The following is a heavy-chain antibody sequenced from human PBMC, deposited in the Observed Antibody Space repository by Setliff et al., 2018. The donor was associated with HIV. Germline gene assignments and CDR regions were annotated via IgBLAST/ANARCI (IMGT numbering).Heavy chain of an antibody. CDR2: IRSKPYGGTT. V-gene: IGHV3-49*04. CDR3: TRDTYYDSSGY. J-gene: IGHJ4*02. CDR1: GFTFGDYA. Sequence: LSCTASGFTFGDYAMSWVRQAPGKGLEWVGFIRSKPYGGTTEYAASVKGRFTISRDDFKSIAYLQMNSLKIEDTAVYYCTRDTYYDSSGYWGPGTLVTVSS. D-gene: IGHD3-22*01.